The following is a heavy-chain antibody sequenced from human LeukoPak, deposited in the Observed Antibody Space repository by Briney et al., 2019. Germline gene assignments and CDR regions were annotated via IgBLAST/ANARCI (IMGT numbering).Heavy chain of an antibody. CDR1: GGSISSSSYY. V-gene: IGHV4-39*07. CDR3: ARWFGEFEFDY. J-gene: IGHJ4*02. D-gene: IGHD3-10*01. Sequence: SETLSLTCTVSGGSISSSSYYWGWIRQPPGKGLEWIGNIYYSGSTYYNPSLRSRVTISVDTSKNQFSLILSSVTAADTAVYYCARWFGEFEFDYWGQGTLVTVSS. CDR2: IYYSGST.